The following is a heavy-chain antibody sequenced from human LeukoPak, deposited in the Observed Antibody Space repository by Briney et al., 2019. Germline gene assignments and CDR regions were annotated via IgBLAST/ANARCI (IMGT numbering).Heavy chain of an antibody. CDR1: GGSISSGGYY. J-gene: IGHJ4*02. CDR3: ARDRALELSSPLFDY. D-gene: IGHD1-7*01. Sequence: SQTLSLTCTVSGGSISSGGYYWSWIRQHPGKGLEWIGYIYYSGSTYYNPSLKSRVTISVDTSKNRFSLKLSSVTAADTAVYYCARDRALELSSPLFDYWGQGTLVTVSS. CDR2: IYYSGST. V-gene: IGHV4-31*03.